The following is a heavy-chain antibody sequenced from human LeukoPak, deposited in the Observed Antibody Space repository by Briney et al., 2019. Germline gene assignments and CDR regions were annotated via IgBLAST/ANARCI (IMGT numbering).Heavy chain of an antibody. CDR2: ITGSGGTT. J-gene: IGHJ4*02. CDR1: GITVSNLG. CDR3: AKDRLGAILYFDY. Sequence: GGTLRLSCAASGITVSNLGMSWVRQAPGKGLEWVSGITGSGGTTYYADSVKGRFTISRDNSKNTLYMQMNSLRAGDTAVYYCAKDRLGAILYFDYWGQGTLVTVSS. D-gene: IGHD1-26*01. V-gene: IGHV3-23*01.